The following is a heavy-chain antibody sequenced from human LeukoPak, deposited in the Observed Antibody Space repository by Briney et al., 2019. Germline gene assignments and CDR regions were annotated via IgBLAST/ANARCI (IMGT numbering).Heavy chain of an antibody. CDR2: IYYSGST. Sequence: PSETLSLTCTVSGGSISSYYWSWIRQPPGKGLEWIGYIYYSGSTNYNPSLKNRVTISVDTSKNQFSLKLSSVTAADTAVYYCARTTSSMESFDYWGQGTLVTVSS. J-gene: IGHJ4*02. V-gene: IGHV4-59*01. CDR1: GGSISSYY. CDR3: ARTTSSMESFDY. D-gene: IGHD2-2*01.